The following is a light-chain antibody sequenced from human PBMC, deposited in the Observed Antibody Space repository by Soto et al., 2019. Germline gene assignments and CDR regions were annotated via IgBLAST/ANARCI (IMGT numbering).Light chain of an antibody. Sequence: EIVMTQSPATVSVSRGARATLSCMASQSVGSDLVWYRQKPGQAPRLLIYGASNRATGVPDRFSGSGSGTDFTLTISSLQAEDVAVYYCQQYYSTPLTFGGGTKVDIK. CDR1: QSVGSD. V-gene: IGKV3-15*01. J-gene: IGKJ4*01. CDR3: QQYYSTPLT. CDR2: GAS.